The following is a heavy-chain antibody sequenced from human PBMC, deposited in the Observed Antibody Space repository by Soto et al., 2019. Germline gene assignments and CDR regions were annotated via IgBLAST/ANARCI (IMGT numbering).Heavy chain of an antibody. V-gene: IGHV1-8*01. D-gene: IGHD4-4*01. CDR3: ARDYSNYEDYFDY. J-gene: IGHJ4*02. CDR1: GYTFTSYD. Sequence: QVQLVQSGAEVKKPGASVKVSCKASGYTFTSYDINWVRQATGQGLEWMGWMNPNSGNTGYAQKFHGRVTITADESTSTAYRELSSLRSEGTAVYYCARDYSNYEDYFDYWGQGTLVTVSS. CDR2: MNPNSGNT.